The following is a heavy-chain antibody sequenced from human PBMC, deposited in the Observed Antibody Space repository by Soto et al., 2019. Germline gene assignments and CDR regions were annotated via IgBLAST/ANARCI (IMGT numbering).Heavy chain of an antibody. J-gene: IGHJ6*02. CDR1: GYPFTTYG. D-gene: IGHD2-8*01. Sequence: QGQLVQSEAEVKKPGASVKVSCKASGYPFTTYGISWVRQAPGQGLEWMGWISGYNGDTNYAQKFQGRVPMTIDPSTGTADMEVRSLTSDDTAVYYCAKNGQPPYYYYGLDVWGQGTKVTVSS. CDR3: AKNGQPPYYYYGLDV. CDR2: ISGYNGDT. V-gene: IGHV1-18*01.